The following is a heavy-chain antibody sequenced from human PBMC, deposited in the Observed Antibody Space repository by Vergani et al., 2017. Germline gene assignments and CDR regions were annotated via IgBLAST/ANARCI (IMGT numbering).Heavy chain of an antibody. CDR2: IDPSDSYT. D-gene: IGHD4-17*01. CDR3: AGGGDYGNWFDP. J-gene: IGHJ5*02. Sequence: EVQLVQSGAEVKKPGESLRISCKGSGYSFTSYWISWVRQMPGKGLEWMGRIDPSDSYTNYSPSFQGHVTISADKSISTADLQWSSLKASDTAMYYCAGGGDYGNWFDPWGQGTLVTVSS. CDR1: GYSFTSYW. V-gene: IGHV5-10-1*03.